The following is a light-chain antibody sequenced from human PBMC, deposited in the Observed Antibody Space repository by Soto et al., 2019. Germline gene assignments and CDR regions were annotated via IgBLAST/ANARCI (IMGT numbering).Light chain of an antibody. Sequence: DIQMTQSPSSLSASIGDRVTITCQASQNITNNLSWYQQKPGKAPNLLIYHASKLAKGVTSRFSGSGSGTDFSFIITSLQRGDLATYYCQQYYGLPPLTFGQGTRLEIK. CDR2: HAS. CDR3: QQYYGLPPLT. V-gene: IGKV1-33*01. CDR1: QNITNN. J-gene: IGKJ5*01.